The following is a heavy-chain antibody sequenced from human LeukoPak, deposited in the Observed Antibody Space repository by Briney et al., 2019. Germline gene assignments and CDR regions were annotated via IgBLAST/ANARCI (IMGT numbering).Heavy chain of an antibody. D-gene: IGHD2-21*02. CDR2: IYSGGST. J-gene: IGHJ4*02. Sequence: PGGSLRLSCAASGFTVSSNYMSWVRQAPGKGLEWVSVIYSGGSTYYADSVKGRFTISRDNSKNTLYLQMNSLRAEDTAVYYCAKDLAVYCGGDCYSPFDYWGQGTLVTVSS. CDR3: AKDLAVYCGGDCYSPFDY. CDR1: GFTVSSNY. V-gene: IGHV3-66*01.